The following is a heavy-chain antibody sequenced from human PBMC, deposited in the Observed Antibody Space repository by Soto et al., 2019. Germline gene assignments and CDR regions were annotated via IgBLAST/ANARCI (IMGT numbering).Heavy chain of an antibody. CDR1: GGSITSSGYY. CDR2: TSNSGST. V-gene: IGHV4-31*03. Sequence: QVQLQEAGPGLVKPSQTLSLTCTVSGGSITSSGYYWSWIRQHPGEGLEWIGFTSNSGSTSYNPFLKSRVTISVDPSSNQFSLNLKSVTAADTAVYYCARGGGSTKVDYWGQGTLVTVSP. J-gene: IGHJ4*02. D-gene: IGHD2-2*01. CDR3: ARGGGSTKVDY.